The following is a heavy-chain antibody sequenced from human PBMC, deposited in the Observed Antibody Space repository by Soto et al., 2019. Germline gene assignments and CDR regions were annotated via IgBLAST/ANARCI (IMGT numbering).Heavy chain of an antibody. J-gene: IGHJ4*02. CDR2: ISAYNGDT. D-gene: IGHD1-26*01. V-gene: IGHV1-18*04. CDR1: GYTFTNYG. Sequence: ASVKVSCKASGYTFTNYGISWVRQAPGQGLEWMGWISAYNGDTNFAQKFQGRVSVTTDTSTSTAYMELRSLRSDDTALYYCAREVTKEASLYFIYCGPGTLVTVS. CDR3: AREVTKEASLYFIY.